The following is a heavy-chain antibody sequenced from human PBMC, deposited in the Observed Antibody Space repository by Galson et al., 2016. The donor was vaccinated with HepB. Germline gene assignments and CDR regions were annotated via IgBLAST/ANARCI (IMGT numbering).Heavy chain of an antibody. CDR1: GFTFSSYA. CDR3: AKPSGATCYSSLDS. CDR2: ICAGGST. V-gene: IGHV3-23*01. Sequence: SLRLSCAASGFTFSSYAMNWVRQAPGKGLEWVSVICAGGSTYYADSVKGRFTISRDNSKNTLYLQTNGLRVEDTAVYYCAKPSGATCYSSLDSWGQGTLVTVSS. J-gene: IGHJ5*01. D-gene: IGHD2-15*01.